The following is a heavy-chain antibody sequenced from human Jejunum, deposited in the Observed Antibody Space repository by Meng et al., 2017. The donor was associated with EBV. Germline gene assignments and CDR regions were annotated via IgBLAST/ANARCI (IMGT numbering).Heavy chain of an antibody. J-gene: IGHJ5*02. V-gene: IGHV4-4*02. Sequence: VQLHESGPGLVNPLGTLSLTCAVSGGSISSSNWWSWVRQPPGKGPEWIGEIFHIGTTNYNPTLKSRVTMSVDKSKNHFSLKLTSVTAADTAVYYCARDGGPSGSYAYWFDPWGQGTLVTVSS. CDR1: GGSISSSNW. D-gene: IGHD1-26*01. CDR3: ARDGGPSGSYAYWFDP. CDR2: IFHIGTT.